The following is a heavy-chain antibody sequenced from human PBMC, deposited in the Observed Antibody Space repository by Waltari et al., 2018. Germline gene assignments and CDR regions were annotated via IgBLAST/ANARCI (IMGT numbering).Heavy chain of an antibody. CDR2: INHSGST. J-gene: IGHJ4*02. V-gene: IGHV4-34*01. Sequence: QVQLQQWGAGLLKPSETLSLTCAVYGGSFSGYYWSWIRQPPGKGLEWIGEINHSGSTNYNPSLKSLVTISVDTSKNQFSLKLSSVTAADTAVYYCARGPAAAGTGWGQGTLVTVSS. CDR3: ARGPAAAGTG. CDR1: GGSFSGYY. D-gene: IGHD6-13*01.